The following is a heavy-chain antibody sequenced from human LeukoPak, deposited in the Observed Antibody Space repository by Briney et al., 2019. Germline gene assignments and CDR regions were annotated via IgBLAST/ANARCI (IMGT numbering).Heavy chain of an antibody. CDR3: ARNPPGYSCSWTFDY. CDR2: INPNSGGT. CDR1: GYTFTGYY. J-gene: IGHJ4*02. Sequence: ASVKVSCKASGYTFTGYYMHWVRQAPGQGLEWTGWINPNSGGTNYAQKFQGRVTMTRDTSISTAYMELSRLRSDDTAVYYCARNPPGYSCSWTFDYWGQGTLVTVSS. V-gene: IGHV1-2*02. D-gene: IGHD6-13*01.